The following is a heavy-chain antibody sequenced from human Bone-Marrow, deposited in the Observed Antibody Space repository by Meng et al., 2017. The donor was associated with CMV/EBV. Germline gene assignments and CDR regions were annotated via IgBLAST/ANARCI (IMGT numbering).Heavy chain of an antibody. D-gene: IGHD2-2*02. J-gene: IGHJ3*02. CDR3: ARSVLKYCSSTSCYTDDAFDI. CDR2: ISAYNGNT. V-gene: IGHV1-18*01. Sequence: ASVKVSCKASGYTFTSYGISWVRQAPGQGLEWMGWISAYNGNTNYAQKLQGRVTMTTDTSTSTAYMELSSLRSEDTAVYYCARSVLKYCSSTSCYTDDAFDIWGQGTMVTVSS. CDR1: GYTFTSYG.